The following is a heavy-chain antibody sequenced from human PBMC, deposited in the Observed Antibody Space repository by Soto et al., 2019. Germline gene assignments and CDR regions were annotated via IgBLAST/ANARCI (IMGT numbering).Heavy chain of an antibody. J-gene: IGHJ6*02. CDR3: AKLLRDILTGYYNDYYYGMDV. Sequence: GGSLRLSCAASGFTFSSYAMSWVRQAPGKGLEWVSAISGSGGSTYYADSVKGRFTISRDNSKNTLYLQMNSLRAEDTAVYYCAKLLRDILTGYYNDYYYGMDVWGQGTTVTVSS. V-gene: IGHV3-23*01. CDR2: ISGSGGST. D-gene: IGHD3-9*01. CDR1: GFTFSSYA.